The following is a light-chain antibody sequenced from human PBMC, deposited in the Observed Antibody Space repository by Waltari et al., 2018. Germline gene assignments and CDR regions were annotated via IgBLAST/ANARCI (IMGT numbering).Light chain of an antibody. Sequence: EIVMTQSPATLSVSPGDRATLSCRASQSVSNRLAWYQRIPGQAPRLLIYDAFARATGVPGRFSGSGSGTEFTLTISSLQSEDFAVYYCQQYDNWPLTFGGGTKVDI. CDR3: QQYDNWPLT. V-gene: IGKV3-15*01. CDR2: DAF. J-gene: IGKJ4*01. CDR1: QSVSNR.